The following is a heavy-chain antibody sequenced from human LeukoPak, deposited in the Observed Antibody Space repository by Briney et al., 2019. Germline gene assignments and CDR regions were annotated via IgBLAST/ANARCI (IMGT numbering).Heavy chain of an antibody. J-gene: IGHJ4*02. D-gene: IGHD2-15*01. CDR3: AEGRRHVLGYCSGGNCYGDY. CDR2: ISGSGGST. Sequence: GGSLRLSCAASGFTFSSHAMSWVRQAPEKGLEWVSAISGSGGSTYYADSVKGRFTISRDNSKNTLYLQMNSLRAEDTAVYYCAEGRRHVLGYCSGGNCYGDYWGQGTLVTVSS. CDR1: GFTFSSHA. V-gene: IGHV3-23*01.